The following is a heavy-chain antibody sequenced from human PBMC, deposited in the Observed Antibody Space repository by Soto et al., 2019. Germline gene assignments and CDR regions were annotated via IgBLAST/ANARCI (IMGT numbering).Heavy chain of an antibody. CDR2: ITSGSDYI. CDR3: TREHVVTIFRRGQRGSFDN. CDR1: GFTFSSYT. Sequence: GGSLRLSXAASGFTFSSYTMNWVRQAPGKGLEWVAFITSGSDYIYYADSVKGRFTISRDDANNSLFLQMSSLRAEDTAVYYCTREHVVTIFRRGQRGSFDNWSQGTLVTVSS. J-gene: IGHJ4*02. V-gene: IGHV3-21*01. D-gene: IGHD3-9*01.